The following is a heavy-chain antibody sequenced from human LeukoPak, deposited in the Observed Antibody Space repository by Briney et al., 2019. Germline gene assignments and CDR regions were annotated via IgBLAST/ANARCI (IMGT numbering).Heavy chain of an antibody. Sequence: GGSLRLSCATSGFTLSTYWMTWVRQAPGKGPEWVANIRHDGSEKNYVDSVKGRFTISRDNAKNSLYLQMNSLRAEDTAVYYCARELLYSSGSYYNLWGQGTLVTVSS. D-gene: IGHD3-10*01. J-gene: IGHJ5*02. CDR2: IRHDGSEK. V-gene: IGHV3-7*01. CDR3: ARELLYSSGSYYNL. CDR1: GFTLSTYW.